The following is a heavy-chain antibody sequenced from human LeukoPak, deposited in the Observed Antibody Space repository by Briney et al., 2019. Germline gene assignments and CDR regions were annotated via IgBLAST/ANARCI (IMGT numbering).Heavy chain of an antibody. Sequence: GGSLRLSCAASGFDFSIHAMSWVRQAPGKGLEWVSTIGSADKTYYADSVKGRFTISRDDSKNTLYLQMSSLRVEDTALYFCAKDYVNRNGVYDPFDMWGQGTRVTVSS. CDR1: GFDFSIHA. CDR3: AKDYVNRNGVYDPFDM. V-gene: IGHV3-23*01. J-gene: IGHJ3*02. D-gene: IGHD3-10*02. CDR2: IGSADKT.